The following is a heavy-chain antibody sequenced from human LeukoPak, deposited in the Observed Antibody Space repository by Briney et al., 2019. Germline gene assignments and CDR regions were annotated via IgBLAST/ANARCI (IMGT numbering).Heavy chain of an antibody. CDR1: GFTFSNYA. D-gene: IGHD3-22*01. Sequence: GGSLRLSCVASGFTFSNYAMTWVRQAPGKGLECVSVISGDGGTTLHADSVKGRFTISRDNSKSTLYLEMNSLRDDDTAVYYCAKGQYFHDSSGYYRWGQGTLVTVSS. CDR2: ISGDGGTT. V-gene: IGHV3-23*01. CDR3: AKGQYFHDSSGYYR. J-gene: IGHJ4*02.